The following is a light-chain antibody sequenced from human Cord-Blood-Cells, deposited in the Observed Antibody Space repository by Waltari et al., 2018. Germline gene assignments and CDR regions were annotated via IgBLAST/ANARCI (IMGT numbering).Light chain of an antibody. CDR2: DTS. J-gene: IGKJ4*01. V-gene: IGKV3-11*01. CDR1: KSVSSY. Sequence: IVLTQSQATLSLSPGERATLSCRASKSVSSYLAWYQQKPGQSPRLLIYDTSNRATGIPARFSGSGSGTDFTLTISSLEPEDFAVYYCQQRSNWLTFGGGTKVEIK. CDR3: QQRSNWLT.